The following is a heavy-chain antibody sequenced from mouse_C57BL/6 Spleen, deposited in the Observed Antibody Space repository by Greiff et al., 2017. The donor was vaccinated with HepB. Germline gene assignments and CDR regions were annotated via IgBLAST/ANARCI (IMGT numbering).Heavy chain of an antibody. CDR2: INPSNGGT. CDR3: ARSGITTVVAGGAMDY. Sequence: VQLQQSGTELVKPGASVKLSCKASGYTFTSYWMHWVKQRPGQGLEWIGNINPSNGGTNYNEKFKSKATLTVDKSSSTAYMQLSSLTSEDSAVYDCARSGITTVVAGGAMDYWGQGTSVTVSS. CDR1: GYTFTSYW. D-gene: IGHD1-1*01. J-gene: IGHJ4*01. V-gene: IGHV1-53*01.